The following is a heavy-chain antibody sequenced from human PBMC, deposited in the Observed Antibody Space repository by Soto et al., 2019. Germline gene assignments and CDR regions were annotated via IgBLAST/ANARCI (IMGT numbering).Heavy chain of an antibody. J-gene: IGHJ6*02. D-gene: IGHD6-19*01. CDR3: ARAVAEDYYGMDV. CDR1: GFTFSSYA. V-gene: IGHV3-30-3*01. Sequence: SGGSLRLSCAASGFTFSSYAMHWVRQAPGKGLEWVAVISYDGSNKYYADSVKGRFTISRDNSKNTLYLQMNSLRAEDTAVYYCARAVAEDYYGMDVWGQGTTVTVSS. CDR2: ISYDGSNK.